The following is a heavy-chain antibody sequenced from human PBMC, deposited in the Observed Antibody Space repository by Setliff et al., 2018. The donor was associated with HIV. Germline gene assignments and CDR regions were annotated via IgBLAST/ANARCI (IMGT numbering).Heavy chain of an antibody. Sequence: SVKVSCKASGGTFSRLAISWVRQAPGQGLEWMGGIVPRDGILKYAQKFQGRVTMTRDTSISTAYMELSRVKSDDTAVYYCARGSGYTRSWVPGGSWGQGTMVTVSS. V-gene: IGHV1-69*10. CDR2: IVPRDGIL. CDR1: GGTFSRLA. J-gene: IGHJ3*01. CDR3: ARGSGYTRSWVPGGS. D-gene: IGHD6-13*01.